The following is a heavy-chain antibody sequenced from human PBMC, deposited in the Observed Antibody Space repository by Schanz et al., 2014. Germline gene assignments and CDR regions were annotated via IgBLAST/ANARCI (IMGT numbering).Heavy chain of an antibody. J-gene: IGHJ6*03. Sequence: QVQLVESGGGLVKPGGSLRLSCAASGFTFSDYYMSWIRQAPGKGLEWVSYISSSGSTIYYADSVKGRFTISRDNAKNSQNLQMNSLRAEDTAVDYCARVDRSYDSHLYYYYYYMDVWGKGTTVTVSS. CDR2: ISSSGSTI. D-gene: IGHD5-12*01. CDR3: ARVDRSYDSHLYYYYYYMDV. CDR1: GFTFSDYY. V-gene: IGHV3-11*01.